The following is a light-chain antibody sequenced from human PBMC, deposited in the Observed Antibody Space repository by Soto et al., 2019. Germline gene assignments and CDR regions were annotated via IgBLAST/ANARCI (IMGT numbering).Light chain of an antibody. CDR3: QQLKNYPIT. CDR1: EDISSY. Sequence: IQMTQSPSSLSASVGDRVTITCRASEDISSYLAWYQQKPGTAPKLLIYAASALHSGVPSRFSGSGSGTDFTLTISSLQPEDFAIYFCQQLKNYPITFGQGTRLEIK. V-gene: IGKV1-9*01. CDR2: AAS. J-gene: IGKJ5*01.